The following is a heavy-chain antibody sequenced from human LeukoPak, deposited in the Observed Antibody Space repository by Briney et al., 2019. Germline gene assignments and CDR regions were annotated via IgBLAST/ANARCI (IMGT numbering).Heavy chain of an antibody. V-gene: IGHV3-30*02. Sequence: GGSLRLSCAASGSTFSSYGMHWVRQAPGKGLEWVAFIRYDGSNKYYADSVKGRFTISRDNSKNTLYLQMNSLRAEDTAVYYCARTHRIVVVPAEHNWGQGTLVTVSS. D-gene: IGHD2-2*01. CDR1: GSTFSSYG. CDR2: IRYDGSNK. CDR3: ARTHRIVVVPAEHN. J-gene: IGHJ4*02.